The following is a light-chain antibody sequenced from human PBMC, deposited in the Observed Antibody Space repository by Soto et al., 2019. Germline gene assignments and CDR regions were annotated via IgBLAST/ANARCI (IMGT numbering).Light chain of an antibody. Sequence: DIHMTQSPSTLSVSVGDRVTITCRASQTISSLLAWYQQKPGKAPKLVIYKASTLKTGVPSRFSGSGSGTEFTLTISSLQPDDFAPYYCQHYNSYSLTFGQGTKVDIK. CDR1: QTISSL. V-gene: IGKV1-5*03. CDR3: QHYNSYSLT. J-gene: IGKJ1*01. CDR2: KAS.